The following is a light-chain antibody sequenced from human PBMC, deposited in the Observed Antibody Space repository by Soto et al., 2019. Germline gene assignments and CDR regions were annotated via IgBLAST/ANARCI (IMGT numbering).Light chain of an antibody. CDR2: GTG. V-gene: IGKV3-20*01. Sequence: EIVLTQSPGTLSLSPGQRATLSCRTSQSVSTSYFAWYQHKRGHAPRLLMFGTGSSATGIPDRFSGTGARTVFNLIINRVEAEDFAGYWSQQYSSTPGTGGQGTNLEIK. CDR1: QSVSTSY. J-gene: IGKJ2*02. CDR3: QQYSSTPGT.